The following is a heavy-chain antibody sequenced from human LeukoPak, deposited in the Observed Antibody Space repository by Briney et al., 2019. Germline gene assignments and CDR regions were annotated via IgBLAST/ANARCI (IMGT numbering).Heavy chain of an antibody. CDR3: ASAIAKRFNWFDP. CDR1: GGSISSSRDY. J-gene: IGHJ5*02. D-gene: IGHD6-13*01. V-gene: IGHV4-39*01. Sequence: SETLSLTCTVSGGSISSSRDYWAWLRQPPGKGLEWIANIYYSGSTYYSPSLKSRVTISVDTSKNQFSLKLSSVTAADTAVYYCASAIAKRFNWFDPWGQGTLVTVSS. CDR2: IYYSGST.